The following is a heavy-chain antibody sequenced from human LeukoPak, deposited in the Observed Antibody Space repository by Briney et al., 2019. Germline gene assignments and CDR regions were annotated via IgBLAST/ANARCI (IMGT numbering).Heavy chain of an antibody. CDR3: ARSDSVAWYYFDY. CDR2: ISAYNGNT. Sequence: ASVKVSCKASGYNFTSYGINWVRQAPGQGLEWMGGISAYNGNTNYAQKRQGRVTMTTDTSTSTAYMELRSLRSDDTAVYYCARSDSVAWYYFDYWGQGTLVTVSS. V-gene: IGHV1-18*01. J-gene: IGHJ4*02. CDR1: GYNFTSYG. D-gene: IGHD6-19*01.